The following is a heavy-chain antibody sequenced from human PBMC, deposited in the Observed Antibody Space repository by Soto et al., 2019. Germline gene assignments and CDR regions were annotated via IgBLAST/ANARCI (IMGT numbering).Heavy chain of an antibody. J-gene: IGHJ4*02. V-gene: IGHV4-34*01. CDR3: ARGGGGDCSFDY. CDR2: INHSGST. Sequence: SETLSLTCAVYGGSFSGFYWSWIRQPPGKGLEWIGEINHSGSTNYNPSLKSRVTISVDTSKNQFSLKLSSVTAADTAVYYCARGGGGDCSFDYWGQGTLVTVSS. CDR1: GGSFSGFY. D-gene: IGHD2-21*02.